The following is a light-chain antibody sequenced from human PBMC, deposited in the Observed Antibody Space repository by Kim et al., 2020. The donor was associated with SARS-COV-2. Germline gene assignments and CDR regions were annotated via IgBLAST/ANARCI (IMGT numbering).Light chain of an antibody. CDR2: WAS. Sequence: DIAMTQSPDSLAVSLGERATINCKSSQSVLYSSNNKNYLAWYQQKPGQPPKLLIYWASTPESGVPDRFSGSGSGTDFTLTISSLQAEDVAVYYCQQYYSTPYTFGQGTKLEI. CDR3: QQYYSTPYT. J-gene: IGKJ2*01. CDR1: QSVLYSSNNKNY. V-gene: IGKV4-1*01.